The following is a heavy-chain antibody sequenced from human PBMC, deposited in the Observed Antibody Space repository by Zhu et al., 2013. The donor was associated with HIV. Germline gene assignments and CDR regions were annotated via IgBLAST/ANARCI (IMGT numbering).Heavy chain of an antibody. J-gene: IGHJ6*02. CDR1: GGTFSSYA. D-gene: IGHD2-2*02. Sequence: QVQLVQSGAEVKKPGSSVKVSCKASGGTFSSYAISWVRQAPGQGLEWMGGIIPIFGTANYAQKFQGRVTITADKSTSTAYMELSSLRSEDTAVYYCASFKGCGCSSTSCYIRCYYYGMDVWGQGTTVTVSS. CDR3: ASFKGCGCSSTSCYIRCYYYGMDV. V-gene: IGHV1-69*06. CDR2: IIPIFGTA.